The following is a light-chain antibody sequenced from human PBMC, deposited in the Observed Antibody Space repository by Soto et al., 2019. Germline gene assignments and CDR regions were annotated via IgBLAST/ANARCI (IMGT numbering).Light chain of an antibody. V-gene: IGKV1-5*03. J-gene: IGKJ1*01. CDR2: KAS. Sequence: DLQVTQSPSSVSASVGDSVTIXXRASQDISHYLAWYQQKPGKAPKIXIYKASSLESGVPSRFSGSGSGTEFTLTISSLQPDDFATYYCQQYNSYPWTFGQGTKVDIK. CDR3: QQYNSYPWT. CDR1: QDISHY.